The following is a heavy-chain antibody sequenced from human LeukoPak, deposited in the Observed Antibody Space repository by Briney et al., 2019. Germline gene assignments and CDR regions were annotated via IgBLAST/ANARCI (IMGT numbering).Heavy chain of an antibody. CDR2: ISSSSSYI. CDR3: ARVSGYSYGRDYYYYMDV. J-gene: IGHJ6*03. D-gene: IGHD5-18*01. V-gene: IGHV3-21*01. Sequence: PGGSLRLSCAASGFTFSSYSMNWVRQAPGKGLEWVSSISSSSSYIYYADSVKGRFTISRDNAKNSLYLQMNSLRAEDTAVYYCARVSGYSYGRDYYYYMDVWGKGTTVTISS. CDR1: GFTFSSYS.